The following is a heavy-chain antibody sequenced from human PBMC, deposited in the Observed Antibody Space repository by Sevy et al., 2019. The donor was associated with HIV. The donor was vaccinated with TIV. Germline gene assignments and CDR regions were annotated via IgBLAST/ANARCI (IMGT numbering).Heavy chain of an antibody. CDR2: VHYSGRT. Sequence: SETLSLTCTVSGGSMTGYYWSWIRQSPEKGLEYIGYVHYSGRTNYTPSFKSRVTISVDTAKNQFSLKLTSVTAADTAVYYCARGRDGHNYSSDYWGQGTLVTVSS. V-gene: IGHV4-59*01. D-gene: IGHD2-21*01. CDR3: ARGRDGHNYSSDY. CDR1: GGSMTGYY. J-gene: IGHJ4*02.